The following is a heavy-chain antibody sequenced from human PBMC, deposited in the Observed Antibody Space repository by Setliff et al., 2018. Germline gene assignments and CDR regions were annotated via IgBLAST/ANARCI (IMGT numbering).Heavy chain of an antibody. Sequence: GASVKVSCKASGYTFTGYYMHWVRQAPGQGLEWMGWINPNSGGTNYAQKFQGRVTMTRDTSISTACMELSRLRSDDTAVYYCARRGQVTMVRGVTAPASYYYYYMDVWGKGTTVTVSS. CDR3: ARRGQVTMVRGVTAPASYYYYYMDV. D-gene: IGHD3-10*01. CDR2: INPNSGGT. V-gene: IGHV1-2*02. CDR1: GYTFTGYY. J-gene: IGHJ6*03.